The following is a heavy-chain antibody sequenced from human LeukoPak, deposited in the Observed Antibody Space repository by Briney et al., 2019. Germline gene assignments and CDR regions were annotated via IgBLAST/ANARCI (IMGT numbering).Heavy chain of an antibody. Sequence: SETLSLTCAVYGGSFSGYYWSWIRQPPGKGLEWIGEINHSGSTNYNPSLKSRVTISVDTSKNQFSLKLSSVTAADTAVYNCASTKYYDFWSGYYTDYYFDYWGQGTLVTV. CDR1: GGSFSGYY. CDR3: ASTKYYDFWSGYYTDYYFDY. D-gene: IGHD3-3*01. V-gene: IGHV4-34*01. CDR2: INHSGST. J-gene: IGHJ4*02.